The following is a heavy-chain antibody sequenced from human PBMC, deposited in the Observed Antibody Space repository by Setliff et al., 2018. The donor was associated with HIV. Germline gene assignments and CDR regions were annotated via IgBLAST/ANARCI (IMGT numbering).Heavy chain of an antibody. CDR2: IDYSGST. V-gene: IGHV4-28*06. D-gene: IGHD3-9*01. CDR1: GDSISSTNW. Sequence: SETLSLTCTVSGDSISSTNWWVWVRQSPGRGLEWIGYIDYSGSTIYNPSLKSRVTMSVDTSKNQFSLDLSSVAALDTAVYYCARDFAGYDILTGYTPRYAFDIWGQGTMVTVSS. CDR3: ARDFAGYDILTGYTPRYAFDI. J-gene: IGHJ3*02.